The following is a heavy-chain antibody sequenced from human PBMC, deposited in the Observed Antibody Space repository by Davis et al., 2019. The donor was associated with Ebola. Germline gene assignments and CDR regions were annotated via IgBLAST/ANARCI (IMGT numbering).Heavy chain of an antibody. V-gene: IGHV1-18*04. D-gene: IGHD3-3*01. CDR1: NYTFSSYG. CDR3: ARQSTIFGVVIDLSFDP. J-gene: IGHJ5*02. CDR2: ISAYNGNT. Sequence: AASVKVSCKTSNYTFSSYGISWVRQAPGQGLEWMGWISAYNGNTNFAQKFQGRVTFTTDTSTSTAYMELRSLRSDDTAVYYCARQSTIFGVVIDLSFDPWGQGTLVTVSS.